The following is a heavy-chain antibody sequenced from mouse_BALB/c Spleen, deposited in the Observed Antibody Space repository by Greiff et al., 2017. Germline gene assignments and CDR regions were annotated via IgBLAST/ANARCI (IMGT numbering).Heavy chain of an antibody. D-gene: IGHD2-4*01. CDR1: GFNIKDTY. V-gene: IGHV14-3*02. CDR3: ARDGGLRYYFDY. Sequence: EVQLVESGAELVKPGASGKLSCTASGFNIKDTYMHWVKQRPEQGLEWIGRIDPANGNTKYDPKFQGKATITADTSSNTAYLQLSSLTSEDTAVYYCARDGGLRYYFDYWGQGTTLTVSS. J-gene: IGHJ2*01. CDR2: IDPANGNT.